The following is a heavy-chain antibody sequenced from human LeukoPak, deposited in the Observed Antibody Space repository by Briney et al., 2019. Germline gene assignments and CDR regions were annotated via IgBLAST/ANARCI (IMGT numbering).Heavy chain of an antibody. D-gene: IGHD6-13*01. Sequence: PGGSLRLSCAASGFTFSSYAMTWVRQAPGKGLEWVSAISGSGGSTYYADSVKGRFTMSRDNSKNTLYLQMSSLRAEDTAVYYCAKDSGYSRSWHDFDYWGQGTLVTVSS. V-gene: IGHV3-23*01. CDR2: ISGSGGST. CDR1: GFTFSSYA. J-gene: IGHJ4*02. CDR3: AKDSGYSRSWHDFDY.